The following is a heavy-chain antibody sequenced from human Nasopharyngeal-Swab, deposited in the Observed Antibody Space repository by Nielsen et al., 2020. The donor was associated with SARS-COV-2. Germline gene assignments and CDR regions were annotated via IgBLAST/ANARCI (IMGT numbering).Heavy chain of an antibody. CDR2: ISWNSGSI. CDR1: GFTFDDYA. J-gene: IGHJ5*02. D-gene: IGHD3-3*01. CDR3: AKDPGPIFGVVRWFDP. V-gene: IGHV3-9*01. Sequence: GGSLRLSCAASGFTFDDYAMHWVRQAPGKGLEWVSGISWNSGSIGYADSVKGRFTISRDNAKNSLYLQMNSLRAEDTALYYCAKDPGPIFGVVRWFDPWGQGTLVTVSS.